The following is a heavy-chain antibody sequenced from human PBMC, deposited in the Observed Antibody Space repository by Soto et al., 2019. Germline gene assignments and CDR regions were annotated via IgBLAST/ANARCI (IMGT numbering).Heavy chain of an antibody. J-gene: IGHJ4*02. Sequence: EVQLLESGGGLVQPGGSLRLSCAASGFTFSSYAMSWVRQAPGKGLEWVSAISGSGGSTYYADSVKGRFTISRDNSKNTLYLQMNSLRAEDTAVYYCAKEGLRYFDWLFGEFDYWVQGTLVTVSS. V-gene: IGHV3-23*01. D-gene: IGHD3-9*01. CDR3: AKEGLRYFDWLFGEFDY. CDR1: GFTFSSYA. CDR2: ISGSGGST.